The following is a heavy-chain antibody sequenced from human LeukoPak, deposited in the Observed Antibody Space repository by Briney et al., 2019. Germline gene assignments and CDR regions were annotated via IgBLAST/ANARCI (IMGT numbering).Heavy chain of an antibody. Sequence: GGSLRLSCAASGFTFSSYWMSWVRQAPGKGLQWVSLISSSAGRTYYVDSVKGRFTVSRDNSKNMMYLQMNSLRAEDSAVYYCAKDFHGPFDYWGQGTLVTVSS. J-gene: IGHJ4*02. V-gene: IGHV3-23*01. CDR1: GFTFSSYW. CDR2: ISSSAGRT. CDR3: AKDFHGPFDY.